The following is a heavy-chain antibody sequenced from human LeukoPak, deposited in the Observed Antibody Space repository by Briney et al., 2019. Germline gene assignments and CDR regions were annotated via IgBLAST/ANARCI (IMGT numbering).Heavy chain of an antibody. CDR2: IYTSGST. V-gene: IGHV4-4*07. CDR1: GGSISSYY. CDR3: ARGPPPIYYYYYMDV. J-gene: IGHJ6*03. Sequence: PSETLSLTCTVSGGSISSYYWSWIRQPAGKGLEWIGRIYTSGSTNYNPSLKSRVTMSVDTSKNQFSLKLSSVTAADTAVYYCARGPPPIYYYYYMDVWGKGTTVTVSS.